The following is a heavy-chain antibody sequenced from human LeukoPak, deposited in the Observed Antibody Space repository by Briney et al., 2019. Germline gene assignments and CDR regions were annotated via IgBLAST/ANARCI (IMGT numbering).Heavy chain of an antibody. CDR2: IYYRGTT. Sequence: SETLSLTSTVSGGSTSSNSYYWGWIRQPPGKGLEWIGSIYYRGTTYYNPSLKSRVTISIDTSKNQFSLKLNSVTAPDTAVYYCSRQGYLAARHTIYFLHWGQGTLVTVSS. D-gene: IGHD6-13*01. CDR1: GGSTSSNSYY. V-gene: IGHV4-39*01. CDR3: SRQGYLAARHTIYFLH. J-gene: IGHJ1*01.